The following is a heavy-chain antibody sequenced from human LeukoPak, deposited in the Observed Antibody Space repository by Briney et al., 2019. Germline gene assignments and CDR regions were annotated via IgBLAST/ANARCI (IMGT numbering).Heavy chain of an antibody. D-gene: IGHD3-22*01. CDR2: ICSSSSTI. Sequence: GGSLRLSCAASGFTFSSYSMNWVREAPGKGLEWVSYICSSSSTIYYTDSVKGRFTISRDNAKNSLYLQMNSLRAEDTAVYYCAREYDSSGYSPHFDYWGQGTLVTVSS. V-gene: IGHV3-48*01. CDR3: AREYDSSGYSPHFDY. J-gene: IGHJ4*02. CDR1: GFTFSSYS.